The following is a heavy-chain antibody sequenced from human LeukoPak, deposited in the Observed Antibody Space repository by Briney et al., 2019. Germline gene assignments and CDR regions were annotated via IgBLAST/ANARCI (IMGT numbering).Heavy chain of an antibody. CDR1: GFTFSSYG. J-gene: IGHJ4*02. CDR3: AKSERGFLEWSYYFDY. Sequence: GGSLRLSCAASGFTFSSYGMHWVRQAPGKGLEWVAFIRYDGSNKYYADSVKGRFTISRDNSKNTPYLQMNSLRAEDTAVYYCAKSERGFLEWSYYFDYWGQGTLVTVSS. CDR2: IRYDGSNK. D-gene: IGHD3-3*01. V-gene: IGHV3-30*02.